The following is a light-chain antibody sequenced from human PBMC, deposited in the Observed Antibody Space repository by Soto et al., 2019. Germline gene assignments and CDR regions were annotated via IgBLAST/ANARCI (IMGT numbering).Light chain of an antibody. J-gene: IGKJ1*01. V-gene: IGKV1-39*01. CDR2: AAS. Sequence: DIQMTQSPSSLSASVGDRVTITCRASQSIITYLNWYQQKPGKAPKVLIYAASSLQSGVPPRFSGSGSGTDFTLTISSLQPEDFATYYCQQTYSIPVTFGQGTAVEVK. CDR1: QSIITY. CDR3: QQTYSIPVT.